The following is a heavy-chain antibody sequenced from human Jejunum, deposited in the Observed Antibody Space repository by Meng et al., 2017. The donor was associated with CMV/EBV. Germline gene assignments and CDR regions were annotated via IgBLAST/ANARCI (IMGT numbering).Heavy chain of an antibody. CDR2: IISFLGST. CDR3: ARAYSTSSPHFDF. D-gene: IGHD6-6*01. CDR1: GGTFSSCA. J-gene: IGHJ4*02. V-gene: IGHV1-69*05. Sequence: ASGGTFSSCAISWVRQAPGQGLEWMGGIISFLGSTIYAQKFQGRVTITTDESTSTAYMELSSLRSEDTAVYYCARAYSTSSPHFDFWGQGTLVTVSS.